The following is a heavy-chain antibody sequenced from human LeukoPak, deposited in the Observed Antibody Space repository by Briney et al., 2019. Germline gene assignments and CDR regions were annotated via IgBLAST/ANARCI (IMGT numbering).Heavy chain of an antibody. CDR2: ISAYNGNT. Sequence: ASVKVSCKASGYTFTSYGISWVRQAPGQGLEWMGWISAYNGNTNYAQKLQGRVTMTTDTSTSTAYMELRSLRSDDTAVYYCARDPSSTVTSKTKNWVDPWGQGTLVTVSS. D-gene: IGHD4-17*01. V-gene: IGHV1-18*01. CDR1: GYTFTSYG. J-gene: IGHJ5*02. CDR3: ARDPSSTVTSKTKNWVDP.